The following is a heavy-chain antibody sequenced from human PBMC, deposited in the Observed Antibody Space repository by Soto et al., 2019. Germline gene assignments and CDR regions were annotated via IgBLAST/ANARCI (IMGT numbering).Heavy chain of an antibody. V-gene: IGHV4-39*01. Sequence: QLQLQESGPGLVKPSETLSLTCTVSGGSISSSSYYWGWIRQPPGKGLEWIASIYYSGSTYYNPSLKSRVTISVDTSKNQFSLKLSSVTAADTAVYYCARQGLLSDGIINWFDPWGQGTLVTVSS. CDR1: GGSISSSSYY. CDR3: ARQGLLSDGIINWFDP. D-gene: IGHD1-26*01. J-gene: IGHJ5*02. CDR2: IYYSGST.